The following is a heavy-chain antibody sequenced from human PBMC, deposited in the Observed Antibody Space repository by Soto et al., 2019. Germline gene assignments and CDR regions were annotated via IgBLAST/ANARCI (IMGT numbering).Heavy chain of an antibody. V-gene: IGHV3-23*01. J-gene: IGHJ5*02. D-gene: IGHD6-13*01. CDR1: GFTFSSYA. Sequence: EVQLLESGGGLVQPGGSLRLSCAASGFTFSSYAMSWVRQAPGKGLEWVSAISGSGGSTYYADSVKGRFTISGDNSKNTQYLQMNSLRAEDTAVYYCAKDPIAAAGISWFGPWGQGTLVTVSS. CDR2: ISGSGGST. CDR3: AKDPIAAAGISWFGP.